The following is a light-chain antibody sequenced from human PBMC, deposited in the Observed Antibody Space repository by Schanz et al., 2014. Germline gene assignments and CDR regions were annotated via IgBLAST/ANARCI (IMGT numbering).Light chain of an antibody. Sequence: QSALTQPPSASGSPGQSVTISCTGTSSDVGDYNYVSWYQQHPGKAPKLMIYEVSQRPSGVPDRFSGSKSGNTASLTVSGLQAEDEADYYCSSYAGSNRVFGGGTKLTVL. V-gene: IGLV2-8*01. CDR2: EVS. CDR3: SSYAGSNRV. J-gene: IGLJ2*01. CDR1: SSDVGDYNY.